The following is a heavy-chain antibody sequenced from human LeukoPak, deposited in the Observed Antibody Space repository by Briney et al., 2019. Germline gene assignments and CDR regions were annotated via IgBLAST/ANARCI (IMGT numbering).Heavy chain of an antibody. CDR1: GYTFTSYY. J-gene: IGHJ3*02. V-gene: IGHV1-46*01. Sequence: ASVKVSCKASGYTFTSYYMHWVRQAPGQGLDWMGIINPSGGSTTYAQKFQGRVTMTSDTSTTTVYMELSRLRSDGTAVYYCARSQRVDGFDIWGQGAMVSVPS. CDR3: ARSQRVDGFDI. CDR2: INPSGGST.